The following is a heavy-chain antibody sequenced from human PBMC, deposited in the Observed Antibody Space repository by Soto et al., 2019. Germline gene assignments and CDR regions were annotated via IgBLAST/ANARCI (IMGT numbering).Heavy chain of an antibody. V-gene: IGHV3-48*01. Sequence: PGGSLRLSCAASGVTFSSYSFNWVRQAPGKGLEWLSYIGSSSTTIYYADSVKGRFIISRDNAKNSLYLQMNSLRPEDTAVYYCATDSYTTIIIVRFDYWGHGTLVTVSS. CDR3: ATDSYTTIIIVRFDY. CDR2: IGSSSTTI. D-gene: IGHD3-22*01. CDR1: GVTFSSYS. J-gene: IGHJ4*01.